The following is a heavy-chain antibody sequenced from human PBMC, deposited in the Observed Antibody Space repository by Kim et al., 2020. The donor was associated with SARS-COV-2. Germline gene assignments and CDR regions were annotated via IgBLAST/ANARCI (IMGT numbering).Heavy chain of an antibody. CDR3: ARAMVAEVRGNGEVGPSIVPRHDAFDI. CDR1: GYSFTSYW. D-gene: IGHD2-8*01. J-gene: IGHJ3*02. CDR2: IYPGDSDT. V-gene: IGHV5-51*01. Sequence: GESLKISCKGSGYSFTSYWIGWVRQMPGKGLEWMGIIYPGDSDTRYSPSFQGQVTISADKSISTAYLQWSSLKASDTAMYYCARAMVAEVRGNGEVGPSIVPRHDAFDIWGQGTMVTVSS.